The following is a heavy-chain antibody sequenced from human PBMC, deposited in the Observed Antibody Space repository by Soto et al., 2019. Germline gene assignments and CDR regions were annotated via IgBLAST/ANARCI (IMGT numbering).Heavy chain of an antibody. CDR3: ARQGFGALHGLVDG. J-gene: IGHJ6*02. CDR2: VHYSCGS. CDR1: GGSISSYH. Sequence: QVQLQESGPGLVKPSETLSLSCTVSGGSISSYHWSWIRQTPGKGLEWIGYVHYSCGSNYNPSLKSRVAISLDTSKSQFSLKRTSATATDTAVYYGARQGFGALHGLVDGWGQGTTVTVSS. V-gene: IGHV4-59*08. D-gene: IGHD3-10*01.